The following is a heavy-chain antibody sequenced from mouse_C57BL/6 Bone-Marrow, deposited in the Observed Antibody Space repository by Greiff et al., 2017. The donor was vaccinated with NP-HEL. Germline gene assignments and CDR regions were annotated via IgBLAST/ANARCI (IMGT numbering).Heavy chain of an antibody. V-gene: IGHV1-59*01. D-gene: IGHD3-2*02. CDR2: IDPSDSYT. J-gene: IGHJ3*01. CDR3: ARKTQAFAY. Sequence: QVQLQQPGAELVRPGTSVKLSCKASGYTFTSYWMHWVKQRPGQGLEWIGVIDPSDSYTNYNQKFKGKATLTVDTSSSTAYMQLSSLTSEDSAVYYCARKTQAFAYWGQGTLVTVSA. CDR1: GYTFTSYW.